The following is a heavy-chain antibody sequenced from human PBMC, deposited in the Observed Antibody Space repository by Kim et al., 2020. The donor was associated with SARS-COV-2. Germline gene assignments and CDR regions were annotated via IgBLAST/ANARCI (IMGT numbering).Heavy chain of an antibody. CDR3: ARSIAGSYYYGMDV. J-gene: IGHJ6*02. Sequence: GGSLRLSCAASGFTFSSYAMHWVRQAPGKGLEWVALISYDGSNKYYADSVKGRFTISRDNSKNTLYLQMNSLRAEDTAVYYCARSIAGSYYYGMDVWGQGTTVTVSS. V-gene: IGHV3-30*04. CDR1: GFTFSSYA. D-gene: IGHD6-6*01. CDR2: ISYDGSNK.